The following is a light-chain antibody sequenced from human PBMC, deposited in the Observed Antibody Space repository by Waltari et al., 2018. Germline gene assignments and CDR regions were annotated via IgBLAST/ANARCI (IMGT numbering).Light chain of an antibody. CDR1: ISTIGSNP. Sequence: QSLLTQPPSASGTPGQRVTISCSGGISTIGSNPIHWYRQFPGTAPKVLIYSNDQRTSGVPERFSGSKSGTSASLAISGLQSEDEADYYCAAWDDSLGGPVFGGGTKLTVL. CDR2: SND. J-gene: IGLJ2*01. CDR3: AAWDDSLGGPV. V-gene: IGLV1-44*01.